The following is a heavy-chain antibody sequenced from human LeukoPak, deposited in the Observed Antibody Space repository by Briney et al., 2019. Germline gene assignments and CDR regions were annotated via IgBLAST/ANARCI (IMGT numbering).Heavy chain of an antibody. D-gene: IGHD4-23*01. V-gene: IGHV1-18*01. CDR1: GYTFTSYG. Sequence: ASVKVSCKASGYTFTSYGISWVRQAPGQGLEWMGWISAYNGNTNYAQKLQGRVTMTTDTSTSTAYMELRSLRSDDTAVYYCARDGGAGNSVPDNWSDPWGQGTLVTVSS. CDR2: ISAYNGNT. J-gene: IGHJ5*02. CDR3: ARDGGAGNSVPDNWSDP.